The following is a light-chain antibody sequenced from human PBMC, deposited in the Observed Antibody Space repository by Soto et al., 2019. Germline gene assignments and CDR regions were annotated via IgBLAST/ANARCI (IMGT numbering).Light chain of an antibody. V-gene: IGKV3-15*01. CDR1: QSVSNY. CDR2: RAS. CDR3: QQYNNWWT. J-gene: IGKJ1*01. Sequence: EIVLTQSPATLCLSPGERATLSCRASQSVSNYLAWYQQKSGKAPRLLIYRASTRATGIPARFSGSGSGTEFTLTINSLQSEDFAVYYCQQYNNWWTFGQGTKVDIK.